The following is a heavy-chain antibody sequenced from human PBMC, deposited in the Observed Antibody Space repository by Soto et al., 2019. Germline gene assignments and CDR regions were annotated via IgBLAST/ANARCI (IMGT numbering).Heavy chain of an antibody. CDR2: IRGFSPYT. CDR1: GFTFRTYT. D-gene: IGHD2-15*01. CDR3: ARDRGYDAHDYYYNAMDV. V-gene: IGHV3-21*01. Sequence: GGSLRLSCVASGFTFRTYTMNWVRQAPGKGLEWVSGIRGFSPYTFYAESVKGRFTISRDNAKNSLYLQMNSLGVEDTAVYYCARDRGYDAHDYYYNAMDVWGRGTTVTVSS. J-gene: IGHJ6*02.